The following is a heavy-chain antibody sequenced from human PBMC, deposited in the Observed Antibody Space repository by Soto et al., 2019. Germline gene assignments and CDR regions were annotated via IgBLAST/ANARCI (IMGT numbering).Heavy chain of an antibody. CDR3: ARVLEAYSDGYYYNYYALDV. V-gene: IGHV3-74*01. J-gene: IGHJ6*02. D-gene: IGHD2-21*01. Sequence: GGSLRLSCEASGFTFTRYWMHWVRQAPEKGLVWVSRINTDGTTTSYADSVKGRFTISRDNAQNTLHLQMDSLRAEDTAVYYCARVLEAYSDGYYYNYYALDVWGQGTTVTVSS. CDR2: INTDGTTT. CDR1: GFTFTRYW.